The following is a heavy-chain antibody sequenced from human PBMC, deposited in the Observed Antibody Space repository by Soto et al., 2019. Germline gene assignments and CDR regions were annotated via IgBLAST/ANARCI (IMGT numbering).Heavy chain of an antibody. J-gene: IGHJ3*01. CDR2: TYYRSKLFH. CDR1: GDSVSSDITS. CDR3: ARGNALDV. D-gene: IGHD3-10*01. Sequence: QGQLQQSGPGLVKPSQTLSLTCAISGDSVSSDITSWNWIRQSPSRGLEWLGRTYYRSKLFHDYAASVKSRITIIPDTSKNQFSLELNSMTPEDTAVYYCARGNALDVWGQGTVVTVSS. V-gene: IGHV6-1*01.